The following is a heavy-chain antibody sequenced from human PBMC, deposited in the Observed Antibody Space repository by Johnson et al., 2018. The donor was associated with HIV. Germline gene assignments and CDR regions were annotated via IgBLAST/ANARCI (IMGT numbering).Heavy chain of an antibody. V-gene: IGHV3-53*01. CDR3: VREHRADESFDL. J-gene: IGHJ3*01. D-gene: IGHD1-14*01. CDR1: EFTVSGGY. CDR2: IYSGGST. Sequence: VQLVESGGGLVQPGGSLRLSCAASEFTVSGGYMNWVRQAPGKGLEWVSVIYSGGSTYYADSVKGRFTISRDNSKNTLYLQMNSLTAGDTAVYYCVREHRADESFDLWGQGTMVTVSS.